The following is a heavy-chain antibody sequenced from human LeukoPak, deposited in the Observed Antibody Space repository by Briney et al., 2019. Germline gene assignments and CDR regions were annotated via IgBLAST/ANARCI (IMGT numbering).Heavy chain of an antibody. CDR2: INHSGST. CDR1: GGSFSGYY. CDR3: ALSARDIVVVPAA. Sequence: SETLSLTCAGYGGSFSGYYWSWIRQPPGKGLEWIGEINHSGSTNYNPSLKSRFTISVDTSKNQFSLKLSSVTAADTAVYYCALSARDIVVVPAAWGQGTLVTVSS. V-gene: IGHV4-34*01. J-gene: IGHJ4*02. D-gene: IGHD2-2*01.